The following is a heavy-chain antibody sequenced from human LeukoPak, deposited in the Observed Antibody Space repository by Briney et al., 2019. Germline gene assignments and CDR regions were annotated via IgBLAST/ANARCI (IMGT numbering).Heavy chain of an antibody. J-gene: IGHJ5*02. Sequence: RPVGSLRLSCAASGFTFDDYGMSWVRQAPGKGLEWVSGNNWNGGSTGYADSVKGRFTISRDNAKNSLYLQMNSLRTEDTALYYCAKDITRRLDILTGYSQVSWGQGTLVTASS. CDR3: AKDITRRLDILTGYSQVS. CDR1: GFTFDDYG. CDR2: NNWNGGST. V-gene: IGHV3-20*04. D-gene: IGHD3-9*01.